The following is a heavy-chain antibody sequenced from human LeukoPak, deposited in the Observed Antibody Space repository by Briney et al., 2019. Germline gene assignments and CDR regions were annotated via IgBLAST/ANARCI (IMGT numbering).Heavy chain of an antibody. J-gene: IGHJ3*02. CDR1: GFTVSSNY. D-gene: IGHD3-22*01. V-gene: IGHV3-66*02. CDR2: IYSGGST. Sequence: PGGSLRLPCAVSGFTVSSNYMSWVRQAPGKGLEWVSVIYSGGSTYYADSVKGRFTISRDNSKNTLYLQMNSLRAEDTAVYYCARDPHYYDSSGYLVRGAFDIWGQGTMVTVSS. CDR3: ARDPHYYDSSGYLVRGAFDI.